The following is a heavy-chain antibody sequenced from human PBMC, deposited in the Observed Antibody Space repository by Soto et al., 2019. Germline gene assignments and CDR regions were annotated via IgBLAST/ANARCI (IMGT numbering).Heavy chain of an antibody. V-gene: IGHV3-48*02. J-gene: IGHJ3*02. CDR3: ARDKLSGYSSRRGAFDI. D-gene: IGHD3-22*01. Sequence: GGSLRLSCAASGFTFSSYSMNWVRQAPGKGLEWVSYISSSSSTIYYADSVKGRFTISRDNAKNSLYLQMNSLRDEDTAVYYCARDKLSGYSSRRGAFDIWGQGTMVTVSS. CDR1: GFTFSSYS. CDR2: ISSSSSTI.